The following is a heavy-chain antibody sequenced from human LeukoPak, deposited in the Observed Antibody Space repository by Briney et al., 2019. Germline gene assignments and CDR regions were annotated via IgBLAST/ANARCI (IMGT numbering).Heavy chain of an antibody. CDR1: GFTFSTYW. Sequence: GGSLRLSCAASGFTFSTYWMHWGRQAPGKGLVWVSHINSDGSSTNYADSVKGRFTISRDNAKNTLYLQMNSLRAEDTAVYYCAGPMTEIDYWGQGTLVTVSS. V-gene: IGHV3-74*01. D-gene: IGHD2-21*02. CDR3: AGPMTEIDY. CDR2: INSDGSST. J-gene: IGHJ4*02.